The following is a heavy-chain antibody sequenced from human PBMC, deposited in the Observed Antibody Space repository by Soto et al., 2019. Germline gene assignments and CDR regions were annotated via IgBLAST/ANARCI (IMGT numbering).Heavy chain of an antibody. Sequence: GGSLRLSCAASGFTFSTYWMHWVRHVPGKGLFWVSRINLDGVANYAGSVEGRFAISREDAKNMAYLQMKSLKTEDSAVYYCSSIDYWGQGILVTVSS. J-gene: IGHJ4*02. CDR3: SSIDY. V-gene: IGHV3-74*01. CDR1: GFTFSTYW. CDR2: INLDGVA.